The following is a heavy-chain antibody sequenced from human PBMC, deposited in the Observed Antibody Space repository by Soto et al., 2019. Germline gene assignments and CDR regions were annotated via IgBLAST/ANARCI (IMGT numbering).Heavy chain of an antibody. D-gene: IGHD3-16*02. CDR2: GHDSGST. CDR3: ARNYRRGPPFNWFDS. CDR1: GGSVAASY. V-gene: IGHV4-59*02. Sequence: QLLLQESGPGLVKPSETLSLICNVSGGSVAASYWSWIRQTPGHGLEWIGYGHDSGSTNYNPSLKSRVGISVDTSKNKVFLNLNFATTTDTAVYYCARNYRRGPPFNWFDSWGQGTLVTVSS. J-gene: IGHJ5*01.